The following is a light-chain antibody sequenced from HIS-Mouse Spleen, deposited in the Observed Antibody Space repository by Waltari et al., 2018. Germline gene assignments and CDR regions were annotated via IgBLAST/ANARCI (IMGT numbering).Light chain of an antibody. CDR3: CSYAGSSTL. CDR2: EGS. J-gene: IGLJ2*01. CDR1: SSAVGRYNL. V-gene: IGLV2-23*01. Sequence: QSALTQPASVSGSPGQSITISCTGTSSAVGRYNLVSWYQQHPGKAPKLMIYEGSKRPSGVSNRFSGSKSGNTASLTISGLQAEDEADYYCCSYAGSSTLFGGGTKLTVL.